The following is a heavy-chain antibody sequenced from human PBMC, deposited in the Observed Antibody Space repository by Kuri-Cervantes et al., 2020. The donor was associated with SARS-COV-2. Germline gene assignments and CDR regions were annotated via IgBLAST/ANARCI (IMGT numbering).Heavy chain of an antibody. J-gene: IGHJ6*02. CDR1: GFTFSDFA. CDR2: LTSTEGLA. Sequence: GESLKISCSASGFTFSDFAMTWVRQAPGKGLEWVSSLTSTEGLAYYADSVRGRFTISRDNSRNILFLQMSSLRVEDSAVYYCAKALPLGHQSYHPMDVWGQGATVTVSS. V-gene: IGHV3-23*01. CDR3: AKALPLGHQSYHPMDV. D-gene: IGHD2-15*01.